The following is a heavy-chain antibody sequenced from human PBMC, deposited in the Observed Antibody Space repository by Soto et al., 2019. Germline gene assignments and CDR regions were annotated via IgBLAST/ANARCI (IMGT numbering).Heavy chain of an antibody. CDR1: GFTFSSYA. Sequence: LRLSCAASGFTFSSYAMSWVRQAPGKGLEWVSAISGSGGSTYYADSVKGRFTISRDNSKNTLYLQMNSLRAEDTAVYYCAKDPYLVVVAARGSDAFDIWGQGTMVTVSS. V-gene: IGHV3-23*01. J-gene: IGHJ3*02. CDR2: ISGSGGST. D-gene: IGHD2-15*01. CDR3: AKDPYLVVVAARGSDAFDI.